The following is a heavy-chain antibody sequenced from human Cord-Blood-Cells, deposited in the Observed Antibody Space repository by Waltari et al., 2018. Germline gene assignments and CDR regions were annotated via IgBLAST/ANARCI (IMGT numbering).Heavy chain of an antibody. CDR1: GGSISRSSYY. V-gene: IGHV4-39*01. Sequence: QLQLQESGPGLVQPSENLSLTCTVSGGSISRSSYYWGWTRQPPGKGLEWIGSIYYSGSTYYNPSLKSRVTISVDTSKNQFSLKLSSVTAADTAVYYCARRGRGDYAFDIWGQGTMVTVCS. J-gene: IGHJ3*02. D-gene: IGHD2-21*02. CDR3: ARRGRGDYAFDI. CDR2: IYYSGST.